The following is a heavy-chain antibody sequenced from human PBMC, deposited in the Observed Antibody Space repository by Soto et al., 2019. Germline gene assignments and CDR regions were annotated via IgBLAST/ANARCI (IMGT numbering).Heavy chain of an antibody. CDR2: FIPVLGVT. CDR3: ARGAAAAGQWYNWLDH. D-gene: IGHD6-13*01. J-gene: IGHJ5*02. Sequence: QVQLVQSGAEVKKPGSSVKVSCRASGGTFNSYTLSWVRQAPGQGFEWLGRFIPVLGVTNYAQKFQGRVTRAADKPTSTADIELNNLTSEDTAVYYWARGAAAAGQWYNWLDHWGQGTLVTVSS. CDR1: GGTFNSYT. V-gene: IGHV1-69*02.